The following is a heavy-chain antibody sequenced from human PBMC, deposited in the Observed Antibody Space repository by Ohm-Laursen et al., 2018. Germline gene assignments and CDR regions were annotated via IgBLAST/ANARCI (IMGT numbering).Heavy chain of an antibody. CDR2: FDPEDGET. J-gene: IGHJ6*02. CDR3: ATTYCYESRGYRRYYGMDV. CDR1: GYTLTELS. D-gene: IGHD3-22*01. V-gene: IGHV1-24*01. Sequence: ASVKVSCKVSGYTLTELSMHWVRQAPGKGLEWMGGFDPEDGETIYAQKFQGRVTMTEDTTTDTAYMELSSLRSEDTAVYYCATTYCYESRGYRRYYGMDVWGQGTTVTVSS.